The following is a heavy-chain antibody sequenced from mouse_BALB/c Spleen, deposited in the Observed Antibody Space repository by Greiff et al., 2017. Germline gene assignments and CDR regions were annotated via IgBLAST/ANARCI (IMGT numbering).Heavy chain of an antibody. CDR2: IYPGSGST. J-gene: IGHJ2*01. CDR1: GYTFTSYW. CDR3: TRMSIYYDYDG. D-gene: IGHD2-4*01. V-gene: IGHV1S22*01. Sequence: LQQPGSELVRPGASVKLSCKASGYTFTSYWMHWVKQRPGQGLEWIGNIYPGSGSTNYDEKFKSKATLTVDTSSSTAYMQLSSLTSEDSAVYYCTRMSIYYDYDGWGQGTTLTVSS.